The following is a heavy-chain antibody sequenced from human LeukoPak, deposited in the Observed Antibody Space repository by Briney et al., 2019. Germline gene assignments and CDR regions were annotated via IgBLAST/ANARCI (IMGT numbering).Heavy chain of an antibody. D-gene: IGHD5-12*01. CDR3: AKDRYGDYEAPFHYYMDA. CDR1: GYTFIDYY. J-gene: IGHJ6*03. V-gene: IGHV1-2*02. CDR2: INSHSGGT. Sequence: ASVKVSCKASGYTFIDYYIHWVRQAPGQGLEWMGWINSHSGGTNYAQTFQGRVTMTRDTSISTAYMELRTLRSDDTAVYYCAKDRYGDYEAPFHYYMDAWGRGTTVTVSS.